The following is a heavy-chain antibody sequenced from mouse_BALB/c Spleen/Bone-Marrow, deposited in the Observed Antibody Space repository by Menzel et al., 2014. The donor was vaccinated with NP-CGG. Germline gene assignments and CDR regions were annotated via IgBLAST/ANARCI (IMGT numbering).Heavy chain of an antibody. CDR2: ISSGSSNI. D-gene: IGHD4-1*01. CDR3: ARGGGWDRGEFDY. J-gene: IGHJ2*01. CDR1: GFTFSSFG. V-gene: IGHV5-17*02. Sequence: DVQLQESGGGLVQPGGSRKLSCAASGFTFSSFGMHWVRQAPEKGLEWVAYISSGSSNIYYVDTVKGRFTISRDNPKNTLRLEMTSLRSEDTAMYYCARGGGWDRGEFDYWGQGTTLTGSS.